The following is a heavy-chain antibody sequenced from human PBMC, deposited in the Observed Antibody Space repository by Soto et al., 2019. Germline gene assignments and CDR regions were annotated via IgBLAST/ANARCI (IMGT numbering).Heavy chain of an antibody. D-gene: IGHD3-3*01. J-gene: IGHJ5*02. CDR3: ASSATLYYDFWSGYSRGTNWFDP. CDR1: GGSISSSSYY. V-gene: IGHV4-39*01. Sequence: PSETLSLTCTVSGGSISSSSYYWGWIRQPPGKGLEWIGSIYYSGSTYYNPSLKSRVTISVDTSKNQFSLKLSSVTAADTAVYYCASSATLYYDFWSGYSRGTNWFDPWGQGTLVTVSS. CDR2: IYYSGST.